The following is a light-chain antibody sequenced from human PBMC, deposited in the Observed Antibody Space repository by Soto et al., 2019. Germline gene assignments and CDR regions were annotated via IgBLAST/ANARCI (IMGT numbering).Light chain of an antibody. J-gene: IGKJ4*01. CDR2: AAS. CDR3: QQYDDLPST. CDR1: QSISSY. Sequence: DIQMTQSPSSLSASVGDRVTITCRASQSISSYLNWYQQKPGKAPKLLIYAASSLQSGVPSRFSGAGSGTEFALTISSLQPEDVATYYCQQYDDLPSTFGGGTKVEV. V-gene: IGKV1-33*01.